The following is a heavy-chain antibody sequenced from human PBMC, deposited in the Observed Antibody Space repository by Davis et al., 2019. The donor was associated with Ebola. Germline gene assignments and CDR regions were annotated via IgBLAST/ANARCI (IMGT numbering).Heavy chain of an antibody. Sequence: PGGSLRLSCAASGFAFSSTAMTWVRQAPGQGLEWVSSLTGFGDSTFYADSVKGRFTISRDNSKNMLYLQMNSLRAEDTAVYYCAKTGFYCSDDTCEPNWGQGTLVTVSS. CDR1: GFAFSSTA. D-gene: IGHD2-15*01. J-gene: IGHJ4*02. CDR2: LTGFGDST. CDR3: AKTGFYCSDDTCEPN. V-gene: IGHV3-23*01.